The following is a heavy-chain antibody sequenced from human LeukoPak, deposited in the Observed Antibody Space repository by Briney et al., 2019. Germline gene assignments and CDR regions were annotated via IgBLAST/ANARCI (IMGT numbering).Heavy chain of an antibody. V-gene: IGHV4-59*01. CDR1: SGSISSYY. CDR3: AAFRDGYNWHLDY. J-gene: IGHJ4*02. Sequence: PSETLSLTCTVSSGSISSYYWNWIRQPPGKGLGWIGYIYYSGSTKYNPSLKSRVTISVDTSKNQFSLKLSSVTAADTAVYYCAAFRDGYNWHLDYWGQGTLVTVSS. CDR2: IYYSGST. D-gene: IGHD5-24*01.